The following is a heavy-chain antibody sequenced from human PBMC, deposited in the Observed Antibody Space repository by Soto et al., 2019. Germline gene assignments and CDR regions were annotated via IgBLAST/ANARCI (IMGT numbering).Heavy chain of an antibody. J-gene: IGHJ2*01. CDR3: AREANRDWRWLIWYFDL. Sequence: QVQLVQSGAEVKKPGSSVKVSCKASGGTFSSYAISWVRQAPGQGLEWMGGIIPIFGTANYAQKLQGRVTITADESTSTDYMELCSLRSEDTAVYYCAREANRDWRWLIWYFDLWGRGTLVTVSS. D-gene: IGHD2-21*01. V-gene: IGHV1-69*01. CDR1: GGTFSSYA. CDR2: IIPIFGTA.